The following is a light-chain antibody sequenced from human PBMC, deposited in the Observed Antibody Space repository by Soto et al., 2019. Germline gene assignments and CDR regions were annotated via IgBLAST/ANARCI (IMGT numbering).Light chain of an antibody. CDR2: EGS. J-gene: IGLJ3*02. Sequence: QSALTQPASVSGSPGQSITISCTGTRSDVGSYNLVSWYQQHPGKAPKLMIYEGSKRPSGVSNRFSGSKSGNTASLTISGLQDEDEADYYCCSYAGSRVFGGGTKLTVL. V-gene: IGLV2-23*01. CDR3: CSYAGSRV. CDR1: RSDVGSYNL.